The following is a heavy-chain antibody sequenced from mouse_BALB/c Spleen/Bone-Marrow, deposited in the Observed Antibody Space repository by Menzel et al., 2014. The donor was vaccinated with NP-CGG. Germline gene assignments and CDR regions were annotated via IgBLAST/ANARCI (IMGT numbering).Heavy chain of an antibody. CDR1: GFTFSGSA. J-gene: IGHJ1*01. V-gene: IGHV5-9-4*01. D-gene: IGHD1-1*01. Sequence: EVQLVVSGGGLVQPGGSLQLSCAASGFTFSGSALSWVRRPPVKRLEWVAEISSGGSYTYYSDTVTGRFTISRDNVKNTLYLEMSSLRSEDTDMYHCARDKGAYGSRLDAWGAETTVTVPT. CDR3: ARDKGAYGSRLDA. CDR2: ISSGGSYT.